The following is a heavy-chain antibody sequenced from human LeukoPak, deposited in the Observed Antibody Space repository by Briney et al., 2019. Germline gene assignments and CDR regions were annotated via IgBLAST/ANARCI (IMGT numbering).Heavy chain of an antibody. J-gene: IGHJ6*02. CDR2: INPNSGGT. V-gene: IGHV1-2*06. CDR3: ARDQDIVVVPKDYYYGMDV. CDR1: GYTFTGYY. Sequence: GASVKVSCKASGYTFTGYYMHWVRQAPGQGLEWMGRINPNSGGTNYAQKFQGRVTMTRDTSISTAYMELSSLRSEDTAVYYCARDQDIVVVPKDYYYGMDVWGQGTTVTVSS. D-gene: IGHD2-2*01.